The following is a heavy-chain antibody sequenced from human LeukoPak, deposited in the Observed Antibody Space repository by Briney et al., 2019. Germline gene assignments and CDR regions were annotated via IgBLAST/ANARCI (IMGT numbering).Heavy chain of an antibody. Sequence: GGSLRLSCAASGFTFSSYWMSWVRQAPGKGLEWVANIKQDGSEKYYVDSVKGRFTISRDNAKNSLYLQMNSLRAEDTAVYYCAKVFPGGGYVRGSYFDYWGQGTLVTVSS. V-gene: IGHV3-7*03. J-gene: IGHJ4*02. CDR2: IKQDGSEK. CDR3: AKVFPGGGYVRGSYFDY. D-gene: IGHD6-25*01. CDR1: GFTFSSYW.